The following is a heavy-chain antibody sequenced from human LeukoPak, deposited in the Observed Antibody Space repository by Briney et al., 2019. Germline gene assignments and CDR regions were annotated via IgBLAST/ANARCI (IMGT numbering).Heavy chain of an antibody. J-gene: IGHJ4*02. V-gene: IGHV3-74*01. CDR1: GFTFSSYW. D-gene: IGHD4-17*01. Sequence: GGSLRLSCAASGFTFSSYWMHWVRQAPGKGLVWVSRINSDGSSTSYADSVKGRFTISRDNAKNTLYLQMNSLRAEDTAVYYCARLVQDYGDLDYWGQGTLVTVSS. CDR3: ARLVQDYGDLDY. CDR2: INSDGSST.